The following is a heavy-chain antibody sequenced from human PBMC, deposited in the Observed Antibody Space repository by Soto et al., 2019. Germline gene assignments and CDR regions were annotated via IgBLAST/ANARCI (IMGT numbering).Heavy chain of an antibody. Sequence: GGSLRLSCAASGFTFSSYSMNWVRQAPGKGLEWVSSISSSSSYIYYADSVKGRFTISRDNAKNSLYLQMNSLRAEDTTVYYCARGPGSGSYYEKDLFDYWGQGTLVTVSS. D-gene: IGHD1-26*01. J-gene: IGHJ4*02. CDR3: ARGPGSGSYYEKDLFDY. V-gene: IGHV3-21*01. CDR2: ISSSSSYI. CDR1: GFTFSSYS.